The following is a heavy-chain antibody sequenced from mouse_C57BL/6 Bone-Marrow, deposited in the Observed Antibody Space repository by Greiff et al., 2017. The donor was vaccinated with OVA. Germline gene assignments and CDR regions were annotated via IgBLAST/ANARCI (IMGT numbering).Heavy chain of an antibody. CDR1: GFTFTSYW. D-gene: IGHD3-2*02. J-gene: IGHJ3*01. CDR3: ARFDGGSAWFAY. V-gene: IGHV1-52*01. CDR2: IDPYDSAT. Sequence: VQLQQPGAELVRPGSSVKLSCKASGFTFTSYWMHWVKQRPIQGLEWIGNIDPYDSATHYNQKFKDKATLTVDKSSSTAYMQLSILTAEDSAVYDCARFDGGSAWFAYWGQGTLVTVSA.